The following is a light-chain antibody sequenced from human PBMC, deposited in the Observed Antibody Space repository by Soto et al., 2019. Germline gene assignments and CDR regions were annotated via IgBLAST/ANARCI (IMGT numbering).Light chain of an antibody. Sequence: DVVMTQSPLSLPVTLGQPASISCRSSQSLVASDGNTYLSWLQQRPGQSPRRLFYSVSSRESGVLDSFCGGGSGTDFILIISSVEAEDVVVYYCMQCSRWPGTFGQGTKVEI. CDR3: MQCSRWPGT. CDR2: SVS. V-gene: IGKV2-30*01. CDR1: QSLVASDGNTY. J-gene: IGKJ1*01.